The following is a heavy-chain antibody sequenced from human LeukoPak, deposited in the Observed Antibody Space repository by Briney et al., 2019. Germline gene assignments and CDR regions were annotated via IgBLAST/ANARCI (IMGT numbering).Heavy chain of an antibody. D-gene: IGHD3-22*01. V-gene: IGHV1-2*06. CDR2: INPNSGGT. J-gene: IGHJ4*02. Sequence: ASVKVSRKASGYTFTGYYMHWVRQAPGQGLGWMGRINPNSGGTNYAQKFQGRVTMTRDTSISTAYMELSRLRSDDTAVYYCARVVDYYDSSGYLNWGQGTLVIVSS. CDR1: GYTFTGYY. CDR3: ARVVDYYDSSGYLN.